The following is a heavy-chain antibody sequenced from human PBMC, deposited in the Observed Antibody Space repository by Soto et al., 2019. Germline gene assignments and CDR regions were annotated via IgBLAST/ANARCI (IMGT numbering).Heavy chain of an antibody. J-gene: IGHJ4*02. V-gene: IGHV2-5*02. D-gene: IGHD6-6*01. Sequence: QITLKESGPTLVKPTQTLTLTCTFSGFSLSTSGVGVGWIRQPPGKALEWLALIYWDDDKRYSPSLKSRTTITKDTSKNQVVLTMTTMDPVDTATYYCAHTRIAARVFDYWGQGTLVTVSS. CDR3: AHTRIAARVFDY. CDR1: GFSLSTSGVG. CDR2: IYWDDDK.